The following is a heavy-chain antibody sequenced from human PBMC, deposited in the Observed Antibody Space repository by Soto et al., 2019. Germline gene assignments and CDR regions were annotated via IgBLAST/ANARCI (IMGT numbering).Heavy chain of an antibody. D-gene: IGHD4-17*01. Sequence: SETLSLTCTVSGGSISSGNYCWSWIRQPPGKGLEWIGFIHYSGSSYYNPSLKSRVTISVDTSKNQLSLKMTSVTAADTAVYYCARDDLDYGGNPLSTWGQGTLVTVSS. J-gene: IGHJ1*01. CDR1: GGSISSGNYC. CDR3: ARDDLDYGGNPLST. V-gene: IGHV4-30-4*01. CDR2: IHYSGSS.